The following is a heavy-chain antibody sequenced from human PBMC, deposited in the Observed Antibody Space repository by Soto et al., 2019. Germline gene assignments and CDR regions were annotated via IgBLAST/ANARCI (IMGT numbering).Heavy chain of an antibody. V-gene: IGHV4-31*03. J-gene: IGHJ6*02. CDR2: IYYSGST. Sequence: QVQLQESGPGLVKPSQTLSLTCTVSGGSISSGGYYWSWIRQHPGKGLEWIGYIYYSGSTYYNPSLKSRVTISVDTSKNQFSLKLSSVTAADTAVYYCASRRGHGDYVSYYDYGMDVWGQGTTVTVSS. CDR3: ASRRGHGDYVSYYDYGMDV. CDR1: GGSISSGGYY. D-gene: IGHD4-17*01.